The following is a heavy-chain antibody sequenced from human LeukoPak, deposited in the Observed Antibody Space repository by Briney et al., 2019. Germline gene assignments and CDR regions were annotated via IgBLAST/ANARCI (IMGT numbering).Heavy chain of an antibody. Sequence: NPSETLSLTCTVSDGSITRSSYYWGWIRQTPGEGLDWIGSIYYSGITYYNPSLQGRVTMSVDTSKNQFSLKLNSVTVADTAVYYCARLRVTTGFDYWGQGIPVTVSS. D-gene: IGHD2-21*02. CDR1: DGSITRSSYY. V-gene: IGHV4-39*01. CDR3: ARLRVTTGFDY. J-gene: IGHJ4*02. CDR2: IYYSGIT.